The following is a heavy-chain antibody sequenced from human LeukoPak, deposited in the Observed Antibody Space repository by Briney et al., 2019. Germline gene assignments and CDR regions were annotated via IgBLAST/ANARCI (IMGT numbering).Heavy chain of an antibody. CDR3: AKAEIPGVVGAGPGY. D-gene: IGHD1-26*01. Sequence: GGSLRLSCAASGFTFSSYGIHWVRQAPGKGLEWVAFIQNDGGIEFYANSVKGRFTVSRDNSKNTVYLQMNSLRAEDTAFYHRAKAEIPGVVGAGPGYWGQGTLVTVSS. CDR2: IQNDGGIE. CDR1: GFTFSSYG. V-gene: IGHV3-30*02. J-gene: IGHJ4*02.